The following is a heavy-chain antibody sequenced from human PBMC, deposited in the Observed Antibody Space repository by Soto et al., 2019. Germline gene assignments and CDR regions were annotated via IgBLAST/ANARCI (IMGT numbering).Heavy chain of an antibody. V-gene: IGHV3-74*01. CDR3: ARGIQYRYGMDV. J-gene: IGHJ6*02. Sequence: EVQLVESGGGLVQPGGSVRLSCAVAGFTFSNHWMHWVRQAPGKGLVWVSRINSDGSSTFYADSVKGRFTISRDNAKNTVYLQMNSLRGDDTAVYYCARGIQYRYGMDVWGQGTTVTVSS. CDR2: INSDGSST. D-gene: IGHD5-18*01. CDR1: GFTFSNHW.